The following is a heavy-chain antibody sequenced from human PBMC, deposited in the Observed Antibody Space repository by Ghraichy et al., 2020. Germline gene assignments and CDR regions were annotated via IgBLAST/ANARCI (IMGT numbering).Heavy chain of an antibody. J-gene: IGHJ4*02. D-gene: IGHD2-2*01. CDR3: TTDPSYQLLHHDY. Sequence: GGSLRLSCAASGFTFSNAWMSWVRQAPGKGLEWVGRIKSKTDGGTTDYAAPVKGRFTISRDDSKNTLYLQMNSLKTEDTAVYYCTTDPSYQLLHHDYWGQGTLVTVSS. CDR1: GFTFSNAW. CDR2: IKSKTDGGTT. V-gene: IGHV3-15*01.